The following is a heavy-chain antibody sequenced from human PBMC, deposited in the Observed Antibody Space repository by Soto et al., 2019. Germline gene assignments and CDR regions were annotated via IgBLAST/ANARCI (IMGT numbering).Heavy chain of an antibody. J-gene: IGHJ3*02. CDR2: ISYDGSNK. Sequence: QVPMVESGGGVVQPERSLRLSCAASGFTLSSYGMHWVRQAPGKGLEWVAVISYDGSNKYYADSVKGRFTISRDNSKNTCYLQMNSLRAEDTAVYYCANIPYSWNGADAFDIWGQGTLVTVSS. D-gene: IGHD1-1*01. CDR3: ANIPYSWNGADAFDI. V-gene: IGHV3-30*18. CDR1: GFTLSSYG.